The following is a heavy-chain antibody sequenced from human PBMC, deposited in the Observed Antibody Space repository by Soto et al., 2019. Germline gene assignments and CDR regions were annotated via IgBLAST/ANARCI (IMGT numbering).Heavy chain of an antibody. Sequence: GGSLRLSCAASGFTFGGSAMHWVRQPSGKGLEWVGHIRSKTNSYATAYAESVKGRFTISRDDSMNTAYLQMNSLKTEDTAVYFCTRQTDAVQWLVVPTDYNFDYWGQGTLVTVSS. CDR3: TRQTDAVQWLVVPTDYNFDY. J-gene: IGHJ4*02. D-gene: IGHD6-19*01. V-gene: IGHV3-73*01. CDR2: IRSKTNSYAT. CDR1: GFTFGGSA.